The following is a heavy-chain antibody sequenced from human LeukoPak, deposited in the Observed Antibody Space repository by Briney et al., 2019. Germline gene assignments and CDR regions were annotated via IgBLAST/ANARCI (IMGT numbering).Heavy chain of an antibody. Sequence: GGSLRLSCEAPGFTSSRYWMHWVRQAPGKGLVWVSRIKSDGKTNYADSVKGRFTISRDNAKNTVSLQMDSLRAEDTGVYYCARAPSEVGGYYPEYFRHWGQGTLVTVSS. J-gene: IGHJ1*01. V-gene: IGHV3-74*01. CDR3: ARAPSEVGGYYPEYFRH. D-gene: IGHD3-22*01. CDR1: GFTSSRYW. CDR2: IKSDGKT.